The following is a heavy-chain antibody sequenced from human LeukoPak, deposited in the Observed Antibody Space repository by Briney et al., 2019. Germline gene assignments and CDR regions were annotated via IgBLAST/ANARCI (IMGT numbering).Heavy chain of an antibody. Sequence: GRSLRLSCAASGFTFSSYGMHWVRQAPGKGLEWVAVISYDGSNKYYADSVKGRLTISRDNSKNTLYLQMNSLRAEDTAIYYCAREGPRGNSQFDYWGQGTLVTVSS. CDR3: AREGPRGNSQFDY. J-gene: IGHJ4*02. V-gene: IGHV3-33*08. CDR1: GFTFSSYG. D-gene: IGHD2/OR15-2a*01. CDR2: ISYDGSNK.